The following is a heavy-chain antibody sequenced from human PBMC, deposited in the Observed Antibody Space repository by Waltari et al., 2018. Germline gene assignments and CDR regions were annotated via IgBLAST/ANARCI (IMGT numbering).Heavy chain of an antibody. D-gene: IGHD5-12*01. CDR2: ITGSGDAT. V-gene: IGHV3-23*01. CDR1: GFTFSNCT. Sequence: EVQLLESGGGLAQPGGSLRLSCAAFGFTFSNCTMSWVRQAPGKGLERVSGITGSGDATYYADSVKGRFTISRDNSKNTLYLQMNNLRAEDTAVYYCAKSPKVATIFDYWGQGTLVTVS. J-gene: IGHJ4*02. CDR3: AKSPKVATIFDY.